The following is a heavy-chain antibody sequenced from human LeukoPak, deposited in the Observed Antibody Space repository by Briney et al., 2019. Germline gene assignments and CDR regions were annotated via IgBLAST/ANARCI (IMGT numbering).Heavy chain of an antibody. CDR2: MNPNIGNT. CDR3: ARVGATYSGDP. V-gene: IGHV1-8*02. CDR1: GYTFTSYD. J-gene: IGHJ5*02. Sequence: GASVKVSCKASGYTFTSYDINWVGQATGQGLEWMGWMNPNIGNTGYAQKFQGRITMTRDTSISTAYMELSRLRSDDTAVYYCARVGATYSGDPWGQGTLVTVSS. D-gene: IGHD1-26*01.